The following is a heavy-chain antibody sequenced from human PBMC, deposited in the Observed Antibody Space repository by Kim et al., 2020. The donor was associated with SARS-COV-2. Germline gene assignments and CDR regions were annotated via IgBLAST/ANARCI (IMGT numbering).Heavy chain of an antibody. J-gene: IGHJ4*02. CDR3: AREIRPFRLDDSSGYIDY. Sequence: KSRVTISVDTSKNQFSLKLSSVTAADTAVYYCAREIRPFRLDDSSGYIDYWGQGTLVTVSS. V-gene: IGHV4-30-2*05. D-gene: IGHD3-22*01.